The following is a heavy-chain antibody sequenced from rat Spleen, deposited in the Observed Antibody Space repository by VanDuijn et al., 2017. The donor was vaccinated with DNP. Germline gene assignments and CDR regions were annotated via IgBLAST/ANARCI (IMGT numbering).Heavy chain of an antibody. CDR3: ASHTYYGYDYFVY. Sequence: EVQLVESGGGLVQPGRSTKLSCAASGFTFSNYYMAWVRQSPKKALEWVATIIYDGSTTYYRDSVKGRFTISSDNAEGTLNLQMNSLRSEDTATYYCASHTYYGYDYFVYWGQGVMVTVSS. CDR1: GFTFSNYY. V-gene: IGHV5-22*01. D-gene: IGHD1-9*01. J-gene: IGHJ2*01. CDR2: IIYDGSTT.